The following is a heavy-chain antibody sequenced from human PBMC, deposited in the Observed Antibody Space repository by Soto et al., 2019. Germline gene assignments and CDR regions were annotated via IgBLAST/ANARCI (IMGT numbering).Heavy chain of an antibody. D-gene: IGHD3-10*01. V-gene: IGHV4-34*01. Sequence: LSLTFAVSGGSFSGYYWSWIRQPPGKGLEWIGEINHSGSTNYNPSLKSRVTISVDTSKNQFSLKLSSVTAADTAVYYCAFGTYYYYGMDVWGQGTTVTVSS. J-gene: IGHJ6*02. CDR1: GGSFSGYY. CDR3: AFGTYYYYGMDV. CDR2: INHSGST.